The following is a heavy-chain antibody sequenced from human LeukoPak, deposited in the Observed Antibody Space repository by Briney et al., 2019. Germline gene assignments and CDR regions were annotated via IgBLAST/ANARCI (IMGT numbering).Heavy chain of an antibody. V-gene: IGHV4-4*08. CDR3: ARDRGFAAGAYYYYGMDV. J-gene: IGHJ6*02. Sequence: SETLSLTCTVSGGSISSYYWSWIRQPPGKGLEWIGYIYTSGSTNYNPSLKSRVTMSVDTSKNQFSLKLSSVTAADTAVYYCARDRGFAAGAYYYYGMDVWGQGTTVTVSS. D-gene: IGHD2-15*01. CDR2: IYTSGST. CDR1: GGSISSYY.